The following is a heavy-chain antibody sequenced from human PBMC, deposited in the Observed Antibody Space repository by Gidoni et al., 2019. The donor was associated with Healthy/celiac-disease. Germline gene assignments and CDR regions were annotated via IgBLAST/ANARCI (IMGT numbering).Heavy chain of an antibody. CDR2: ISSSSSTI. CDR3: ARRGGYNFLTTAGWFDP. CDR1: GFTFSSYS. V-gene: IGHV3-48*02. Sequence: EVQLVESGGGLVQPGGSLRLSCAASGFTFSSYSMNWVRQAPGNGLEWVSYISSSSSTIYYADSVKGRFTISRDNAKNSLYLQMNSLRDEYTAVYYCARRGGYNFLTTAGWFDPWGQGTLVTVSS. D-gene: IGHD5-12*01. J-gene: IGHJ5*02.